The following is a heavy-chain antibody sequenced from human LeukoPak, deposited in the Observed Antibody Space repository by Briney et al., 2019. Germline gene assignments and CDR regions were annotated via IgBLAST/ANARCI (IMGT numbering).Heavy chain of an antibody. CDR2: ISSRTSDT. CDR1: GFTFSDCY. J-gene: IGHJ4*02. CDR3: TRVGSSGSVDY. V-gene: IGHV3-11*06. Sequence: GGSLRLSCAASGFTFSDCYMSWIRQAPGKGLEWVSYISSRTSDTNYVDSVKGRLTISRDNAKNSLYLQMNSLRAEDTAVYYCTRVGSSGSVDYWGQGTLVTVSS. D-gene: IGHD1-1*01.